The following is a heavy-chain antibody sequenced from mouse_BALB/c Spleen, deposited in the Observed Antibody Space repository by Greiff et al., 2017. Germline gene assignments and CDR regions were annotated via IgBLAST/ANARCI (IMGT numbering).Heavy chain of an antibody. CDR2: ISSGGGST. J-gene: IGHJ3*01. CDR3: ASTMITTGAWFAY. CDR1: GFAFSSYD. V-gene: IGHV5-12-1*01. D-gene: IGHD2-4*01. Sequence: EVHLVESGGGLVKPGGSLKLSCAASGFAFSSYDMSWVRQTPEKRLEWVAYISSGGGSTYYPDTVKGRFTISRDNAKNTLYLQMSSLKSEDTAMYYCASTMITTGAWFAYWGQGTLVTVSA.